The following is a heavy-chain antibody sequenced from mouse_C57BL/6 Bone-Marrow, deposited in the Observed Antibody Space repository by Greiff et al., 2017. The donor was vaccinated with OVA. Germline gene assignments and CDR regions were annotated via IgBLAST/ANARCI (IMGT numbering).Heavy chain of an antibody. CDR1: GFSLTSYG. D-gene: IGHD5-1*01. V-gene: IGHV2-5*01. CDR3: AKNRPTPYYYAMDY. J-gene: IGHJ4*01. CDR2: IWRGGST. Sequence: QVQLQQSGPGLVQPSQSLSITCTVSGFSLTSYGVHWVRQSPGKGLEWLGVIWRGGSTDYNAAFMSRLSITKDNSKSQVFFKMNSLQADDTAIYYCAKNRPTPYYYAMDYWGQGTSVTVSS.